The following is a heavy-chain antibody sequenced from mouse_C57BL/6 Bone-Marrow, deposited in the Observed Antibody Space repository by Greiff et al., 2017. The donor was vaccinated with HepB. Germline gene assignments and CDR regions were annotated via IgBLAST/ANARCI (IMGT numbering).Heavy chain of an antibody. CDR3: AIRFPRAWFAY. CDR2: INPSTGGT. Sequence: DVQLQESGPELVKPGASVKISCKASGYSFTGYYMNWVKQSPEKSLEWIGEINPSTGGTTYNQKFKAKATLTVDKSSSTAYMQLKSLTSEDSAVYYCAIRFPRAWFAYWGQGTLVTVSA. V-gene: IGHV1-42*01. CDR1: GYSFTGYY. J-gene: IGHJ3*01. D-gene: IGHD1-1*01.